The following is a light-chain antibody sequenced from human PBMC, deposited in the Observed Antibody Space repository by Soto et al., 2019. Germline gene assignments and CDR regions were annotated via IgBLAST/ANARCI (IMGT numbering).Light chain of an antibody. CDR2: DAS. J-gene: IGKJ1*01. V-gene: IGKV1-5*01. CDR3: HQYNRYSPVWT. Sequence: DIQMTQSPSTLSASVGDRVTITCRSSQSISSWLAWYQQKPGKAPKLLIYDASSLESGVPSKFGGSGSGTEFTLTIRRRQPDDFATYYCHQYNRYSPVWTFGQGTKVEIK. CDR1: QSISSW.